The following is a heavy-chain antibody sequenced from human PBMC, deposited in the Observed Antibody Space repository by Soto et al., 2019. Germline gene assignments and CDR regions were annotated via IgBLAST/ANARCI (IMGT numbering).Heavy chain of an antibody. D-gene: IGHD6-13*01. Sequence: QVQLQQWGAGLLKPSETLSLTCAVFGGSFSGFWSWIRQPPGKGLEWIGEINHGGSTNYNPSLKSRVTRSVDTSKNQFSLKLSSVAAADTAVYYCARVFLGYRSSWYVRTFDYWGQGTLVTVSS. CDR1: GGSFSGF. CDR2: INHGGST. J-gene: IGHJ4*02. V-gene: IGHV4-34*01. CDR3: ARVFLGYRSSWYVRTFDY.